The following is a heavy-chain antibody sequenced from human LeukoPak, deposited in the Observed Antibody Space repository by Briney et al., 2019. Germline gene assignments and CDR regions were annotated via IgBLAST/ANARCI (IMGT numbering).Heavy chain of an antibody. D-gene: IGHD1-14*01. V-gene: IGHV3-74*01. J-gene: IGHJ4*02. CDR1: GFTFSSYW. Sequence: GGSLRLSCAASGFTFSSYWMHWVRQAPGKGLVWVSRINSDGSSTSYADSVKGRFTISRDNAKNTLYLQMNSLRAEDTAVYYCAKADTSPFKPNFDYWGQGTLVTVSS. CDR3: AKADTSPFKPNFDY. CDR2: INSDGSST.